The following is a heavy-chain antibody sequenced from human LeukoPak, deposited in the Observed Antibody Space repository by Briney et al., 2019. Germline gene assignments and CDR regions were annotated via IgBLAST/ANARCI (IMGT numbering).Heavy chain of an antibody. J-gene: IGHJ4*02. CDR2: ISGSGGST. CDR3: AKDRLSIAAAGTPFDY. CDR1: GFTFSSYA. Sequence: GGSLRLSCAASGFTFSSYAMSWVRQSPGKGLEWVSAISGSGGSTYYADSVKGRFTISRDNSKNTLYLQMNSLRAEDTAVYYCAKDRLSIAAAGTPFDYWGQGILVTVSS. D-gene: IGHD6-13*01. V-gene: IGHV3-23*01.